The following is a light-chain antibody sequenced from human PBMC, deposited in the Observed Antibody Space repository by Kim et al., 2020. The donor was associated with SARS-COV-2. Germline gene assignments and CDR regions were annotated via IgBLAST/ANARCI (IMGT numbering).Light chain of an antibody. J-gene: IGLJ2*01. CDR2: GNT. V-gene: IGLV1-40*01. Sequence: GPGVTISCNGSSSNIGAGHDVHWYQHLPGAAPKLLIYGNTKRPSGVPDRFSGSKSGTSASLAITGLQAEDEGNYYCQSYDTSLSTLFGGGTRLTVL. CDR3: QSYDTSLSTL. CDR1: SSNIGAGHD.